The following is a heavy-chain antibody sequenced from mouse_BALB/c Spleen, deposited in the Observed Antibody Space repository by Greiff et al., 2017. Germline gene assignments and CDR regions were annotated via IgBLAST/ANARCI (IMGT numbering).Heavy chain of an antibody. J-gene: IGHJ4*01. Sequence: VQLQQSGPELVRPGVSVKISCKGSGYTFTDYAMHWVKQSHAKSLEWIGVISTYYGNTNYNQKFKGKATMTVDKSSSTAYMELARLTSEDSAIYYCARDGSSYYAMDYWGQGTSVTVSS. CDR1: GYTFTDYA. CDR3: ARDGSSYYAMDY. D-gene: IGHD1-1*01. V-gene: IGHV1-67*01. CDR2: ISTYYGNT.